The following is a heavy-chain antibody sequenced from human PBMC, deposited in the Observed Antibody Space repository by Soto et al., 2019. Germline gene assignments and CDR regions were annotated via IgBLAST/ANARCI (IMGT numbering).Heavy chain of an antibody. D-gene: IGHD6-13*01. Sequence: PGGSLRLSCTASGFPFSHYAMNWVRQGPGTRLEWVADISGSGDSARYADSVRGRFTISRDNSRDTLYLQMNSLRAEDTAVYYCASNRIAAAGTSWFDPWGQGTLVTVSS. CDR2: ISGSGDSA. CDR3: ASNRIAAAGTSWFDP. J-gene: IGHJ5*02. CDR1: GFPFSHYA. V-gene: IGHV3-23*01.